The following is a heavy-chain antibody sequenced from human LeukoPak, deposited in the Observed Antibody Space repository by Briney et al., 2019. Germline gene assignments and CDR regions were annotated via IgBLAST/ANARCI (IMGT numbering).Heavy chain of an antibody. Sequence: GGSLRLSCAASRFTFSRYAMNWVRQAPGKGLEWVSAISGSGGSTYYADSVKGRFTISRDNSKNSLYLQMNSLRAEDTAVYFCARDLEDYNNYGEMAIWGQGTLVTVSS. CDR3: ARDLEDYNNYGEMAI. CDR1: RFTFSRYA. J-gene: IGHJ4*02. D-gene: IGHD4-11*01. V-gene: IGHV3-23*01. CDR2: ISGSGGST.